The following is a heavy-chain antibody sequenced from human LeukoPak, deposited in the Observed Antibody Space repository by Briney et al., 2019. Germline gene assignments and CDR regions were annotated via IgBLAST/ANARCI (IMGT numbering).Heavy chain of an antibody. CDR3: ARDSRITMVRGVIDY. D-gene: IGHD3-10*01. J-gene: IGHJ4*02. Sequence: GGSLRLSCAASAFTFRSYAMSWVRQAGGKGLEWVSAIGGSGGSTYYADSVKGRFTISRDNSKNTLYLQMNSLRAEDTAVYYCARDSRITMVRGVIDYWGQGTLVTVSS. CDR1: AFTFRSYA. CDR2: IGGSGGST. V-gene: IGHV3-23*01.